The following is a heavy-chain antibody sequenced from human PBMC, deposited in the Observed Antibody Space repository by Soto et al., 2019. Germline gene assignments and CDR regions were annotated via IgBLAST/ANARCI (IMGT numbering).Heavy chain of an antibody. CDR2: ISAHNGNT. J-gene: IGHJ4*02. D-gene: IGHD1-1*01. Sequence: QVHLVQSGAEVKKPGASVKVSCKASGYTFTSYGITWVRQAPGQGLEWMGWISAHNGNTDYAQKLQGRVIVTRDTATSTAYMERRRLRSADTAVYYCARGRYGDYWGQRALVPVSS. CDR1: GYTFTSYG. V-gene: IGHV1-18*01. CDR3: ARGRYGDY.